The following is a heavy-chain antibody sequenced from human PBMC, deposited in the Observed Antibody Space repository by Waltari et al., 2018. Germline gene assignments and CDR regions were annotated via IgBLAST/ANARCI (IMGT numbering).Heavy chain of an antibody. CDR3: ASLASSGYYPLIDY. Sequence: QLQLQESGPGLVKPSETLSLTCTVSGGSIGSSSYYLGWIRQPPGKGLEWIGSIYFSGSTYYNPSLKSRVTISVDTSKNQFSLKLSSVTAADTAVYYCASLASSGYYPLIDYWGQGTLVTVSS. J-gene: IGHJ4*02. CDR1: GGSIGSSSYY. V-gene: IGHV4-39*01. D-gene: IGHD3-22*01. CDR2: IYFSGST.